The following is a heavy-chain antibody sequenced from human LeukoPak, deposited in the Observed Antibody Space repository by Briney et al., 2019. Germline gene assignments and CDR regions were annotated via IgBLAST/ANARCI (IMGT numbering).Heavy chain of an antibody. CDR2: ISNDGSNK. CDR1: GFTFSSYV. J-gene: IGHJ4*02. CDR3: AKEAHYPHMGTYLVTIDS. D-gene: IGHD3-9*01. Sequence: GGSLRLSCAVSGFTFSSYVMHWVRQAPGKGLEWVAVISNDGSNKYYADSVKGRFTISRDNSKNTLYLQMNSLRAEDTALYYCAKEAHYPHMGTYLVTIDSWGQGTLVTVSS. V-gene: IGHV3-30*04.